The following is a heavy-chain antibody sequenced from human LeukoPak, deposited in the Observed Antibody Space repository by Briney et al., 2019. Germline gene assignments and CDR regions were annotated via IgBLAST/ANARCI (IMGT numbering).Heavy chain of an antibody. CDR2: ISSSSSYI. Sequence: PGGSLRLSCAASGFTFSSCSMTWVRQAPGKGLEWVSSISSSSSYIYYADSVKGRFTISRDNAKNSLYLQMNSLRAEDTALYYCAKQSESYGMDVWGQGTTVTVSS. CDR1: GFTFSSCS. V-gene: IGHV3-21*04. J-gene: IGHJ6*02. CDR3: AKQSESYGMDV. D-gene: IGHD4-11*01.